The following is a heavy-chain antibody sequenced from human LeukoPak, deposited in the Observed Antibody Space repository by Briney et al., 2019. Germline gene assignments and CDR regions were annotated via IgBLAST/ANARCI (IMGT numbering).Heavy chain of an antibody. CDR2: IGAYNGNT. D-gene: IGHD5-18*01. CDR1: GYTFTSYG. V-gene: IGHV1-18*01. Sequence: GASVKVSCKASGYTFTSYGISWVRQAPGQGLEWMGWIGAYNGNTNYAQKLQGRVTMTTDTSTSTAYMELRSLRSDDTAVYYCARRSLRGYSDAFDIWGQGTMVTVSS. CDR3: ARRSLRGYSDAFDI. J-gene: IGHJ3*02.